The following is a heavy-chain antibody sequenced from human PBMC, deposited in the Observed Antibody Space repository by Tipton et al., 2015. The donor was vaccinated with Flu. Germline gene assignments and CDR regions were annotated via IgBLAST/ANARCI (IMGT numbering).Heavy chain of an antibody. D-gene: IGHD3-10*01. J-gene: IGHJ4*02. CDR2: ISWNSGSI. V-gene: IGHV3-9*01. CDR3: AITMVRGVIY. CDR1: GFTFDDYA. Sequence: SLRLSCAASGFTFDDYAMHWVRQAPGKGLEWVSGISWNSGSIGYADSVKGRFTISRDNAKNSLYLQMNSLRAEDTALYYCAITMVRGVIYWGQGTLVTVSS.